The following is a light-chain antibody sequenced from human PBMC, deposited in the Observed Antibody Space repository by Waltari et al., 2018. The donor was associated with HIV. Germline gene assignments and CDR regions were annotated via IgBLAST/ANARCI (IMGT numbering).Light chain of an antibody. CDR1: ASDIGRYNY. V-gene: IGLV2-14*03. J-gene: IGLJ1*01. Sequence: QSALSQPASVSASPGQSVAISCSGSASDIGRYNYVPLYQQHPDKTPRLILFDVNNRPSGISDRFSGSKSGTTASLTISTVETDDEADYYCASYTVNSTGVFGSGTKLTVL. CDR2: DVN. CDR3: ASYTVNSTGV.